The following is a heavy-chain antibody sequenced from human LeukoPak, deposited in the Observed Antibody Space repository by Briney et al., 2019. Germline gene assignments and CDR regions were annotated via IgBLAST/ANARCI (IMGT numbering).Heavy chain of an antibody. CDR1: GGSISSSYY. J-gene: IGHJ4*02. D-gene: IGHD1-1*01. CDR3: ARESPTANDY. CDR2: IFYNENT. V-gene: IGHV4-39*02. Sequence: SETLSLTCTVSGGSISSSYYWAWIRQPPGKGLEWIGSIFYNENTYYNPSLKSRVTISVDTSKNQFSLKLNSVTAADTAVYYCARESPTANDYWGPGTLVTVSS.